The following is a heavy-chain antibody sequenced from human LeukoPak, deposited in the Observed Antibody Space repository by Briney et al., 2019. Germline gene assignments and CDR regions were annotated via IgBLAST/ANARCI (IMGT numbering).Heavy chain of an antibody. CDR1: GYTFTGYY. J-gene: IGHJ4*02. CDR3: ARSLSGYYSPSFDY. CDR2: INPNSSGT. Sequence: GASVKVSCKASGYTFTGYYMHWVRQAPGQGLEWMGWINPNSSGTNYAQKFQGRVTMTRDTSIGTAYMELSRLRSDDTAVYYCARSLSGYYSPSFDYWGQGTLVTVSS. V-gene: IGHV1-2*02. D-gene: IGHD3-22*01.